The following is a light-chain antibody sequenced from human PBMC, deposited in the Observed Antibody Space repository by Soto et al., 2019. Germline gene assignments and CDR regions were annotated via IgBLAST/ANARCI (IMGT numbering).Light chain of an antibody. J-gene: IGLJ1*01. CDR1: RSNIGSKT. V-gene: IGLV1-44*01. CDR2: SNN. Sequence: QSVLTQPPSASGTPGQRVTISCSGSRSNIGSKTVNWYQQLPGTAPKLLIYSNNQRPSGVPDRFSGSKSGTSASLAISGHQSEYETDYYCTTWDDSLHGHFGTGTEVNVL. CDR3: TTWDDSLHGH.